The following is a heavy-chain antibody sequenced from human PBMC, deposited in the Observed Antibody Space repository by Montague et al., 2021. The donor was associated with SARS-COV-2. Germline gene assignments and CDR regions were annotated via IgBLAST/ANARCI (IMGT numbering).Heavy chain of an antibody. V-gene: IGHV4-61*02. Sequence: TLSLTCTVAGGSISSGYFDWSWIRQPAGKGLEWIGLIYPGGNTXYKPSLKSRVTISVDTSKNQFSLKLSSVTAADTAVYYCASVYTVTYYFDYWGRGTLVTVSS. CDR2: IYPGGNT. D-gene: IGHD4-17*01. CDR1: GGSISSGYFD. J-gene: IGHJ4*02. CDR3: ASVYTVTYYFDY.